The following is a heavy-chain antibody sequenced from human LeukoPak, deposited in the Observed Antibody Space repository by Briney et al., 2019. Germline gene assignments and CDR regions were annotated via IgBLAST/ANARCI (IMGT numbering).Heavy chain of an antibody. V-gene: IGHV4-39*07. CDR3: ARIWSCYPDY. D-gene: IGHD3-3*01. J-gene: IGHJ4*02. CDR2: ICYSGST. Sequence: SETLSLTCTVSGGSISSSDYYWGWIRQPPGKGLEWIGTICYSGSTYYNASLKSRATISVDTSKNQFSLKLSSVPAADTAVYYCARIWSCYPDYWGQGTLVTVSS. CDR1: GGSISSSDYY.